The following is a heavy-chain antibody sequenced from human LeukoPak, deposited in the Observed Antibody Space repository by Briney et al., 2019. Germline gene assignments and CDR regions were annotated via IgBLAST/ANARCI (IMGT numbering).Heavy chain of an antibody. CDR1: GGTFSSYA. V-gene: IGHV1-69*13. D-gene: IGHD5-12*01. J-gene: IGHJ4*02. Sequence: GASVKVSCKASGGTFSSYAISWVRQAPGQGLEWMGGIIPIFGTANYAQKFQGRVTITADESTSTAYMELSSLRSEDTAVYYCARIWGRYSDQDYWGQGTLVTVSS. CDR2: IIPIFGTA. CDR3: ARIWGRYSDQDY.